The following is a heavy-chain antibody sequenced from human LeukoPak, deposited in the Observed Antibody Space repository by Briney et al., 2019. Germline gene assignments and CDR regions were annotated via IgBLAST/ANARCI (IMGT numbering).Heavy chain of an antibody. J-gene: IGHJ6*02. Sequence: GGSLRLSCAASGFTFSSYGRSWVRKAPGKGLGWVANIKQDGSEKYYVDSVKGRFTISRDNAKNSLYLQMNSLRAEDTAVYYCARGEVDDYGDYYYYYGMDVWGQGTTVTVSS. V-gene: IGHV3-7*01. CDR1: GFTFSSYG. CDR2: IKQDGSEK. D-gene: IGHD4-17*01. CDR3: ARGEVDDYGDYYYYYGMDV.